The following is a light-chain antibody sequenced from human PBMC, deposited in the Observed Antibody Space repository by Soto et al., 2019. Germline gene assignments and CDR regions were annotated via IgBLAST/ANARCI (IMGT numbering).Light chain of an antibody. Sequence: QAVVTQPPSVSGAPGQRVTISCTGSSSNIGAGYDVHWYQQLPGTAPKLLIYGNSNRPSGVPDRFSGSKSGTSASLAITGLQAEDEADYCCQSYDRSLSVVFGGGTKLTVL. J-gene: IGLJ2*01. V-gene: IGLV1-40*01. CDR3: QSYDRSLSVV. CDR2: GNS. CDR1: SSNIGAGYD.